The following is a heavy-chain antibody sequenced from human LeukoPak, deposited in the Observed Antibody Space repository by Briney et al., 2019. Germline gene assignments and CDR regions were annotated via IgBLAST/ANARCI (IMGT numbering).Heavy chain of an antibody. V-gene: IGHV3-53*04. CDR1: GLTVSSNY. Sequence: GGSLRLSCAASGLTVSSNYMSWVRQAPGKGLEWVSVIYSGGSTYYADSVKGRFTISRHNSKNTLYLQMNSLRAEDTAVYYCARVRYNWNDGEAAGYFDYWGQGTLVTVSS. J-gene: IGHJ4*02. CDR3: ARVRYNWNDGEAAGYFDY. CDR2: IYSGGST. D-gene: IGHD1-1*01.